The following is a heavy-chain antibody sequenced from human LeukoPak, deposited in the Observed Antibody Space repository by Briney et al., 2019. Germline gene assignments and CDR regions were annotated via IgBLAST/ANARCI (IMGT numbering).Heavy chain of an antibody. CDR1: GFTFSSYS. J-gene: IGHJ6*03. D-gene: IGHD5/OR15-5a*01. CDR3: ARIYVGYYYYMDV. CDR2: INSSSSTI. Sequence: GGSLRLSCAAFGFTFSSYSMNWVRQAPGKGLEWVSYINSSSSTIYYADSVKGRFTISRDNAKNSLYLQMNSLRAEDTAVYYCARIYVGYYYYMDVWGRGTTVTVSS. V-gene: IGHV3-48*04.